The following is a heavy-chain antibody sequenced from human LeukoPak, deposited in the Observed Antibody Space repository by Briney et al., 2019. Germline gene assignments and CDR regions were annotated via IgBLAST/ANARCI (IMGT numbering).Heavy chain of an antibody. D-gene: IGHD3-16*02. J-gene: IGHJ4*02. CDR1: GFTFSSYG. CDR2: ILYDGSNK. V-gene: IGHV3-30*03. Sequence: PGRSLRLSCAASGFTFSSYGMHWVRQAPGKGLEWVAVILYDGSNKYYADSVKGRFTISRDNSKNTLYLQMNSLRAEDTAVYYCARDYSDYVWGSYRYTVEYFDYWGQGTLVTVSS. CDR3: ARDYSDYVWGSYRYTVEYFDY.